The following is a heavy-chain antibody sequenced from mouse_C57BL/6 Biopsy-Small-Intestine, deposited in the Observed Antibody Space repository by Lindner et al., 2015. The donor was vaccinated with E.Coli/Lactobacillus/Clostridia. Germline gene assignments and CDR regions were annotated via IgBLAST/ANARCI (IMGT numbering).Heavy chain of an antibody. CDR2: FYPGSGSV. CDR1: GYTFTEYN. Sequence: VQLQESGVELVKPGASVKLSCKASGYTFTEYNIYWVKQRSGQGLEWIGWFYPGSGSVMYNEKFKDKATLTADKSSSTVYMELNRLTSEDSAVYFCARHEEGIYYGNFYFDYWGQGTTLTASS. J-gene: IGHJ2*01. D-gene: IGHD2-1*01. CDR3: ARHEEGIYYGNFYFDY. V-gene: IGHV1-62-2*01.